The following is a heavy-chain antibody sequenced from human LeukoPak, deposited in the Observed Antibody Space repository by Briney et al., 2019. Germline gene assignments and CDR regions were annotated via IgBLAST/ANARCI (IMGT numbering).Heavy chain of an antibody. CDR1: GFTFSHYG. J-gene: IGHJ4*02. CDR3: ARDAQRGFDY. Sequence: GGSLRLSCAASGFTFSHYGMRWVRQAPGKGLEWVSVIWSDGTNQFYADSVKGRFTISRDDSQKTVFLQMSSLRGEDTAIYYCARDAQRGFDYWGQGTLVTVSS. CDR2: IWSDGTNQ. V-gene: IGHV3-33*01.